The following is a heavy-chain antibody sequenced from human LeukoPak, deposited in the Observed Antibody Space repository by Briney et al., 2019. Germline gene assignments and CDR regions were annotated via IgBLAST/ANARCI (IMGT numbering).Heavy chain of an antibody. CDR2: INPNGGDT. J-gene: IGHJ4*02. CDR1: GYTFTGYY. D-gene: IGHD6-19*01. V-gene: IGHV1-2*02. CDR3: ARGVPPSYSSAWYVNY. Sequence: ASVTGSCKASGYTFTGYYMHWVRQAPGQGLEWMGWINPNGGDTNYAQKFQGRVTMTRDTSISTAYMELTRLGSDDTAVYYCARGVPPSYSSAWYVNYWGQGALVTVSS.